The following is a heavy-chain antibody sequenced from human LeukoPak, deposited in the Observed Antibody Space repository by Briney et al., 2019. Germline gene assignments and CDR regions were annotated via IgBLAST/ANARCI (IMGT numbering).Heavy chain of an antibody. CDR2: IYYSGST. CDR3: ARDLSAGLDY. CDR1: GGSISTSTYY. D-gene: IGHD3-16*02. J-gene: IGHJ4*02. Sequence: PSETLSLTCTVSGGSISTSTYYWGWIRQPPGKGLEWIGSIYYSGSTYYNPSLKSRVTISVDTSKNQFSLKLSSVTAADTAVYYCARDLSAGLDYWGQGTLVTVSS. V-gene: IGHV4-39*07.